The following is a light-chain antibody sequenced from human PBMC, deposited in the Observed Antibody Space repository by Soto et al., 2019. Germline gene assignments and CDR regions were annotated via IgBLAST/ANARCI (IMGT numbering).Light chain of an antibody. Sequence: TQMTQSPSTLSASVGDRVTITCRASQSIGTWLAWYQQKPGKAPNLLIYKASNLESGVPSRFSGGGSGTEFTLTIRSLQPDDFATYYCQHYNRYLTFGQGTKVEIK. V-gene: IGKV1-5*03. CDR2: KAS. CDR1: QSIGTW. CDR3: QHYNRYLT. J-gene: IGKJ1*01.